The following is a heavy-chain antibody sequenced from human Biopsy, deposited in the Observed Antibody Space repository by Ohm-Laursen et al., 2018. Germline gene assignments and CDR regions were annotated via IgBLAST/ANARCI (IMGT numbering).Heavy chain of an antibody. Sequence: SVKVSCKSSGYSFSTYDVNWGRQARGQGLEWMGWMIPSSGKTGYAQRFQGRVTLTMNTSISTAYMELSGLRSEDTAVYFCARGYSRRVSIFEASIYWFDTWGQGTLVTVSS. CDR3: ARGYSRRVSIFEASIYWFDT. CDR1: GYSFSTYD. CDR2: MIPSSGKT. D-gene: IGHD6-6*01. V-gene: IGHV1-8*01. J-gene: IGHJ5*02.